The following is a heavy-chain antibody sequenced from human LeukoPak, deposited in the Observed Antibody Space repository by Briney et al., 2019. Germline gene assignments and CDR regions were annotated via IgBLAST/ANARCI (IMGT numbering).Heavy chain of an antibody. J-gene: IGHJ4*02. CDR1: GFTFSSYA. CDR3: AQAIAARRPRFDY. D-gene: IGHD6-6*01. V-gene: IGHV3-30*01. Sequence: QAGGSLRLSCAASGFTFSSYAMHWVRQAPGKGLEWVAVISYDGSNKYYADSVKGRFTISRDNSKNTLYLQMNSLRAEDTAVYYCAQAIAARRPRFDYWGQGTLVTVSS. CDR2: ISYDGSNK.